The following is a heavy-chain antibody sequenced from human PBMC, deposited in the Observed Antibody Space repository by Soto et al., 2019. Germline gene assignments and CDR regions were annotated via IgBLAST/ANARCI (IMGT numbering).Heavy chain of an antibody. CDR3: ARDGGSYPYYIDY. D-gene: IGHD1-26*01. V-gene: IGHV4-4*07. Sequence: ASETLSLTCTVSGGSISGYYWSWIRQPAGKGLEWIGRIYTSGSTNYNPSLKSRVTMSVDTSKNQFSLKLSSVTAADTAVYYCARDGGSYPYYIDYWGQGTLVTVSS. J-gene: IGHJ4*02. CDR2: IYTSGST. CDR1: GGSISGYY.